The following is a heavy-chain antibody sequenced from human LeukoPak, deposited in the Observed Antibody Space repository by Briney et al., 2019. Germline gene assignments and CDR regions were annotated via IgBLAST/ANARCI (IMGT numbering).Heavy chain of an antibody. CDR3: ASYCRTTNCHRRWFDY. J-gene: IGHJ4*02. CDR2: IYYGGST. Sequence: PSETLSLTCTVSGGSVSSSSSSFSWGWIRQPPGKGLEWIANIYYGGSTYYNPSLKSRVTMSVDTSNNQFSLRLNSVTAADTAVYYCASYCRTTNCHRRWFDYWGQGTLVTVSS. D-gene: IGHD2-2*01. V-gene: IGHV4-39*01. CDR1: GGSVSSSSSSFS.